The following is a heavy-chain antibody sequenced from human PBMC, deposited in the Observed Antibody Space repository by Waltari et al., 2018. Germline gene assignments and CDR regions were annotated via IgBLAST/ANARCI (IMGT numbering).Heavy chain of an antibody. CDR3: ARRYYYDSSGYYLDFDY. Sequence: QLQLQESGPGLVKPSETLSLTCTVSGGSISSSSYYWGWIRQPPGKGLEWIGSINYSGSTYSNPTLKSRCTISVATSKNQFSLKLSSVTAADTAVYYCARRYYYDSSGYYLDFDYWGQGTLVTVSS. V-gene: IGHV4-39*01. J-gene: IGHJ4*02. CDR2: INYSGST. CDR1: GGSISSSSYY. D-gene: IGHD3-22*01.